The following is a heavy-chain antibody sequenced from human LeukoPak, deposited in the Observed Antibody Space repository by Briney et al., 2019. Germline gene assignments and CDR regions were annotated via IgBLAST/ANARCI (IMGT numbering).Heavy chain of an antibody. J-gene: IGHJ5*02. CDR1: GFTFSSYA. Sequence: GGSLRLSCAASGFTFSSYAMHWVRQAPGKGLEWVAVISYDGSNKYYADSVKGRFTISRDNSKNTLYLQMNSLRAEDTAVYYCAGGAYIVVVPAAIDPWGQGTLVTVSS. CDR3: AGGAYIVVVPAAIDP. V-gene: IGHV3-30*01. D-gene: IGHD2-2*01. CDR2: ISYDGSNK.